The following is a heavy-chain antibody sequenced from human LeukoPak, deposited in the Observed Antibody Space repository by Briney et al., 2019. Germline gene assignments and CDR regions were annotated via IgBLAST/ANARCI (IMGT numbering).Heavy chain of an antibody. J-gene: IGHJ6*03. D-gene: IGHD6-6*01. V-gene: IGHV4-38-2*02. CDR1: GGSISSGYY. CDR2: IYHSGST. CDR3: ARVRAARYLGHYYYYYYMDV. Sequence: SETLSLTCTVSGGSISSGYYWGWIRQPPGKGLEWIGSIYHSGSTYYNPSLKSRVTISVDTSKNQFSLKLSSVTAADTAVYYCARVRAARYLGHYYYYYYMDVWGKGTTVTVSS.